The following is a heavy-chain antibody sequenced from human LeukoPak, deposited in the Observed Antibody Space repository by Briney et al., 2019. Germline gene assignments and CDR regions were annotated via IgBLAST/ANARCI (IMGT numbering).Heavy chain of an antibody. CDR1: GYTFTGYY. CDR3: ARDSHYYDSSGQFDY. Sequence: ASVKVSCKASGYTFTGYYMHWVRRAPGQGLEWMGWINPNSGGTNYAQKFQGWVTMTRDTSISTAYMELSRLRSDDTAVYYCARDSHYYDSSGQFDYWGQGTLVTVSS. J-gene: IGHJ4*02. D-gene: IGHD3-22*01. CDR2: INPNSGGT. V-gene: IGHV1-2*04.